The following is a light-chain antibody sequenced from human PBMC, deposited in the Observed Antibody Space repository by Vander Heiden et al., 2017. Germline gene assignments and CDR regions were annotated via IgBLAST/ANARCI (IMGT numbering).Light chain of an antibody. J-gene: IGLJ3*02. V-gene: IGLV2-14*01. CDR1: SSDVGGYNY. Sequence: QSALTQPASVSGSPGQSITISCTGTSSDVGGYNYVSWYQQHPGKAPKLMSYEVSNRPSGVSNRFSGSRSGNTASLTISGLQAEDEADYYCSSYTSSSTHGVFGGGTKLTGL. CDR3: SSYTSSSTHGV. CDR2: EVS.